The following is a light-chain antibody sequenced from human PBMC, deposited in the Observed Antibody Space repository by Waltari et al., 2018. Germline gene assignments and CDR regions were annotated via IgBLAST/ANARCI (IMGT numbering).Light chain of an antibody. J-gene: IGLJ2*01. Sequence: YQLLRGTAPKVLSYGNTKRPSGVPDLFFGSKSGTSASLAITGLQAEDEADYYCNSFDTSLNSVFGGGTTLTVL. CDR2: GNT. CDR3: NSFDTSLNSV. V-gene: IGLV1-40*01.